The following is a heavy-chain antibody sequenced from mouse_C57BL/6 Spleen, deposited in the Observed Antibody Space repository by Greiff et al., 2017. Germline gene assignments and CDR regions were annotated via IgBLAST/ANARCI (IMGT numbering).Heavy chain of an antibody. Sequence: QVQLQQPGAELVRPGSSVKLSCKASGYTFTSYWMDWVKQRPGQGLEWIGNIYPSDSETHYNQKFKDKATLTVDKSSSTAYMQLSSLTSEDSAVYYCARNYYYGSSLHWYFDVWGTGTTVTVSS. D-gene: IGHD1-1*01. V-gene: IGHV1-61*01. CDR2: IYPSDSET. J-gene: IGHJ1*03. CDR1: GYTFTSYW. CDR3: ARNYYYGSSLHWYFDV.